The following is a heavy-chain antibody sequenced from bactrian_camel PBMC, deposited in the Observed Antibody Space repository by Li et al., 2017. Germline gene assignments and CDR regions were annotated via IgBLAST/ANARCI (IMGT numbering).Heavy chain of an antibody. CDR3: AKDLFTTGWGSNFGY. CDR1: DNTPRSCI. Sequence: HVQLVESGGGSVQAGGSLRHSCEVSDNTPRSCILGWYRQAPGKERELVSTIARNGTTVYGDSVKGRFTISGDNARGTVYLQMNNLKPEDTAMYYCAKDLFTTGWGSNFGYWGQGTQVTVS. D-gene: IGHD5*01. CDR2: IARNGTT. V-gene: IGHV3S55*01. J-gene: IGHJ6*01.